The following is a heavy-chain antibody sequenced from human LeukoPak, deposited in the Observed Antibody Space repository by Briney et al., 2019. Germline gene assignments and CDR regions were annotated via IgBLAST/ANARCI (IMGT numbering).Heavy chain of an antibody. Sequence: GGSLRLSCAASGFTFSSYWMSWVRQAPGKGLEWVTNIKQDGSEKYYVDSVKGRFTISRDNAKNSLYLQMNSLRAEDTAVYYCARVRGEVGSGWSPYFDYWGQGTLVTVSS. CDR3: ARVRGEVGSGWSPYFDY. V-gene: IGHV3-7*01. CDR2: IKQDGSEK. D-gene: IGHD6-19*01. J-gene: IGHJ4*02. CDR1: GFTFSSYW.